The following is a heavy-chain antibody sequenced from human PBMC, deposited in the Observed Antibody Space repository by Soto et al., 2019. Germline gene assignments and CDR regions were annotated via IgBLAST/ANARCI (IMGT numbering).Heavy chain of an antibody. Sequence: QVQLMQSGAEGKKPGASVKVSCKASGDTFTDYYIHWVRQAPGQGLERMGTVNPSGGHTTYAQHFLGRVTMNRDTSTSTLYMELTSLTSDDTAIYYCARGGHVVVVTAALDYWGQGTLVTVSS. CDR1: GDTFTDYY. CDR2: VNPSGGHT. J-gene: IGHJ4*02. V-gene: IGHV1-46*01. CDR3: ARGGHVVVVTAALDY. D-gene: IGHD2-21*02.